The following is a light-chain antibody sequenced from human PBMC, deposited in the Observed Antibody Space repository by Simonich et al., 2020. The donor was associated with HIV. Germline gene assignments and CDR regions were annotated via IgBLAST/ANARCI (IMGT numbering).Light chain of an antibody. J-gene: IGLJ3*02. Sequence: SYELTQPPSVSVSPGQTARITCSGDALPEKHAYWYQQKSGQAPVLVIYEDSKRPSGIPERFSGSSSGTMATLTISGAQVEDEADYYCYSTDSSGNHRGVFGGGTKLTVL. V-gene: IGLV3-10*01. CDR3: YSTDSSGNHRGV. CDR1: ALPEKH. CDR2: EDS.